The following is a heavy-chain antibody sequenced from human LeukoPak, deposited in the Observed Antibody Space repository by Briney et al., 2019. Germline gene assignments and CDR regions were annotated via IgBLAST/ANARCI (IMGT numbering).Heavy chain of an antibody. Sequence: PGGSLRLSCAASGFTFSSYWMSWVRQTPGKGLEWVANIQQDGSEKNYVDSVKGRFTISRDTAKNSLYLQMSSLRAEDTAVYYCARGGSYGSFDYWGQGTLVTVSS. CDR3: ARGGSYGSFDY. CDR1: GFTFSSYW. J-gene: IGHJ4*02. V-gene: IGHV3-7*01. CDR2: IQQDGSEK. D-gene: IGHD1-26*01.